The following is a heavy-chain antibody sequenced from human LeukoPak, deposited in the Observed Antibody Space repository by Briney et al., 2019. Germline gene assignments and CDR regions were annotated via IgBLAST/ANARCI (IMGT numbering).Heavy chain of an antibody. CDR2: INPNSGGT. D-gene: IGHD3-10*01. V-gene: IGHV1-2*02. J-gene: IGHJ3*02. CDR1: GYTFTGYY. Sequence: ASVEVSCKASGYTFTGYYMHWVRQTPGQGLEWMGWINPNSGGTNYAQKFQGRVTMTRDTSISTAYMELSRLRSDDTAVYYCARDGGYGMARGDIWGQGTMVTVSS. CDR3: ARDGGYGMARGDI.